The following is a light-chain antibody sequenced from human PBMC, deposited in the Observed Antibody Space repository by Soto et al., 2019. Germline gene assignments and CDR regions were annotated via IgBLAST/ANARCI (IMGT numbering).Light chain of an antibody. Sequence: QSVLTQPASVSGAPGQSITISCTGTSSEVGGYNYVSWYQQHPGKAPKLMIYDVSNRPSGVSNRFSGSKSGNTASLTISGLQAEDAVYYYRSSDTSSTPPYVFGPGTKVPVL. J-gene: IGLJ1*01. CDR1: SSEVGGYNY. CDR2: DVS. V-gene: IGLV2-14*01. CDR3: SSDTSSTPPYV.